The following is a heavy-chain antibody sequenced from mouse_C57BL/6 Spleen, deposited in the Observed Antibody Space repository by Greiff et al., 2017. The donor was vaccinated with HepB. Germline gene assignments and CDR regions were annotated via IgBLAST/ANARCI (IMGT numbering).Heavy chain of an antibody. D-gene: IGHD2-5*01. CDR1: GFTFSSYA. CDR2: ISSGGDYI. J-gene: IGHJ2*01. CDR3: TRDQGGYSNYPYYFDY. V-gene: IGHV5-9-1*02. Sequence: EVKLVESGEGLVKPGGSLKLSCAASGFTFSSYAMSWVRQTPEKRLEWVAYISSGGDYIYYADTVKGRFTICRDNARNTLYLQMSSLKSEDTAMYYCTRDQGGYSNYPYYFDYWGQGTTLTVSS.